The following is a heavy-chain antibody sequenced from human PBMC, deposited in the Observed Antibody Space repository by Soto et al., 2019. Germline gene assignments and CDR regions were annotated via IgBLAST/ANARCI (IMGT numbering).Heavy chain of an antibody. CDR1: GFTFSSYW. CDR3: ARDSGYCSGGSCYDSTS. J-gene: IGHJ5*02. D-gene: IGHD2-15*01. CDR2: IKQDGSEK. Sequence: EVQLVESGGGLVQPGGSLRLSCAASGFTFSSYWMSWVRQAPGKGLEWVANIKQDGSEKYYVDSVKGRFTISRDNAKNSLYLQMNSLRAEDTAVYYCARDSGYCSGGSCYDSTSWGQGTLVTVSS. V-gene: IGHV3-7*01.